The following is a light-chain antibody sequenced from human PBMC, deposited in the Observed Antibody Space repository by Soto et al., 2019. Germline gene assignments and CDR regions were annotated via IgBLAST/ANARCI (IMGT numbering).Light chain of an antibody. J-gene: IGKJ2*01. V-gene: IGKV1-5*03. CDR2: KTS. CDR1: QNINIW. CDR3: LQYNSYSYT. Sequence: DVQMTQSPSTLSASVGDRVIITCRASQNINIWLAWYQQRPGKAPKLLIYKTSSLESGVPSRFSGSGSGTEFTLTISSLEPDDFATYYCLQYNSYSYTFGQGTKLDIK.